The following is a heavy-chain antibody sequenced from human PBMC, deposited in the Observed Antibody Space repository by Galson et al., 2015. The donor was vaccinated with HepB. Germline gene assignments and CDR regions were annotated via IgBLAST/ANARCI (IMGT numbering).Heavy chain of an antibody. J-gene: IGHJ4*02. Sequence: SVKVSCKASGYTFTSYYMHWVRQAPGQGLEWMGIINPSGGSTSYAQKFQGRVTMTRDTSTSTVYMELSSLRSEDTAVYYCARDSGLTQGDETALFSFDYWGQGTLVTVSS. CDR3: ARDSGLTQGDETALFSFDY. V-gene: IGHV1-46*01. CDR1: GYTFTSYY. D-gene: IGHD2-21*02. CDR2: INPSGGST.